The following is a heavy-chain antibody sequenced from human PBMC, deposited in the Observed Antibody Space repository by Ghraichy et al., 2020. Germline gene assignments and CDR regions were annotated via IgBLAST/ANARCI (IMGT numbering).Heavy chain of an antibody. CDR1: GGSINTGDFS. J-gene: IGHJ6*03. D-gene: IGHD2-2*01. CDR2: MYNTGST. CDR3: ARAPGRLHEYTYAHHYMDV. Sequence: SETLSLTCAVSGGSINTGDFSWNWIRQPPGKGLEWIGYMYNTGSTYYNPSLKSRINISGGTSKNRFSLRLNSVTAADTAVYYCARAPGRLHEYTYAHHYMDVWGKGTTVTVSS. V-gene: IGHV4-30-4*07.